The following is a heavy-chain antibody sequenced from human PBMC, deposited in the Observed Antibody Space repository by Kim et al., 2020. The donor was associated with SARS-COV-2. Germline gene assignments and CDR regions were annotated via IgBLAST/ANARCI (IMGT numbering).Heavy chain of an antibody. V-gene: IGHV3-30*04. Sequence: GGSLRLSCAASGFTFSSYAMHWVRQAPGKGLEWVAVISYDGSNKYYADSVKGRFTISRDNSKNTLYLQMNSLRAEDTAVYYCARDLNYRGILTGYYTTQTYYYYGMDVWGQGTTVTVSS. J-gene: IGHJ6*02. CDR1: GFTFSSYA. D-gene: IGHD3-9*01. CDR2: ISYDGSNK. CDR3: ARDLNYRGILTGYYTTQTYYYYGMDV.